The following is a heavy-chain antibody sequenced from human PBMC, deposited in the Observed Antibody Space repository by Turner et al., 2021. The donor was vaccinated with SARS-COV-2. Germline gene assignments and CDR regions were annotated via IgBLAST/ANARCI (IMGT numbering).Heavy chain of an antibody. J-gene: IGHJ4*02. CDR1: VGTFSNYA. D-gene: IGHD3-22*01. V-gene: IGHV1-69*10. CDR2: IIPILGIA. CDR3: AREVTRDSSGYYYPPDGFDY. Sequence: QVQLVQSGAEVKKPGSSVKVSCKASVGTFSNYAISWVRQAPGQGLEWMGGIIPILGIANDAQKFQGRVTITADKSTSTAYMELSSLRSEDTAVYYCAREVTRDSSGYYYPPDGFDYWGQGTLVTVSS.